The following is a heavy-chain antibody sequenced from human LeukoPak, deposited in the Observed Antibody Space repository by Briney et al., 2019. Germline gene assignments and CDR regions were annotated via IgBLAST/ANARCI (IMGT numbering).Heavy chain of an antibody. CDR2: IYSNTSA. CDR3: ARDIPVDSRSAVPKPVRDS. CDR1: GFTISYNY. Sequence: GGSLRLSCAASGFTISYNYMSWVRQAPGKGLQWVSVIYSNTSAYYADSVKGRFTISRHNSKNKLNLQMTSLRAEDTAVYYCARDIPVDSRSAVPKPVRDSWGQGTLVTVSS. D-gene: IGHD6-6*01. V-gene: IGHV3-53*04. J-gene: IGHJ5*02.